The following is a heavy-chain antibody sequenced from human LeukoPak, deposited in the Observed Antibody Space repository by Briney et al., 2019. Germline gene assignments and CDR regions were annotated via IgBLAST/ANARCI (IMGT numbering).Heavy chain of an antibody. CDR2: ISGSGGST. J-gene: IGHJ4*02. D-gene: IGHD6-19*01. CDR3: AKQEGIAVAGAFDY. V-gene: IGHV3-23*01. CDR1: GFTFSSYA. Sequence: GGSLRLSCAASGFTFSSYAMTWVRQAPGKGLDWVSGISGSGGSTYYADSVKGRFTISRDNSRNTLFLQMKSLRAEDTAVYYCAKQEGIAVAGAFDYWGQGTLVTVSS.